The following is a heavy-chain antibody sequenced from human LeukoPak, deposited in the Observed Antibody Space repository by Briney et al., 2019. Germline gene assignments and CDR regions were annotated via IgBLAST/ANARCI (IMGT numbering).Heavy chain of an antibody. CDR3: ARRIAAAGLTYYFDY. D-gene: IGHD6-13*01. CDR1: GVSITNGDYY. J-gene: IGHJ4*02. V-gene: IGHV4-30-4*01. Sequence: SQTLSRTCAVSGVSITNGDYYWTWIRQPPGKGLEWIGYTYYTGSSYYNPSLQSRVTISVDTSKNQFSLKVNSVTAADTAVYYCARRIAAAGLTYYFDYWGQGTLVTVSS. CDR2: TYYTGSS.